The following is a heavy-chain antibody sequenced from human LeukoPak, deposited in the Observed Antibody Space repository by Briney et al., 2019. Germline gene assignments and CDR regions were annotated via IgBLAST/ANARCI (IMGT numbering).Heavy chain of an antibody. Sequence: GGSLRLSCAASGFTFSSCAMSWVRQAPGKGLEWVSGISGSAGSTNYADSVKGRFTISRDNSKNTLYLQMNSLRAEDTAVYYCAREVWGNYAGMPGYWGQGTLVTVSS. CDR1: GFTFSSCA. CDR2: ISGSAGST. D-gene: IGHD3-16*01. V-gene: IGHV3-23*01. CDR3: AREVWGNYAGMPGY. J-gene: IGHJ4*02.